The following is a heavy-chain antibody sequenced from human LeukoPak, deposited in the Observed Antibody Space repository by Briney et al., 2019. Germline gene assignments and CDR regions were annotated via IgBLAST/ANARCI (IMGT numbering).Heavy chain of an antibody. CDR1: GLTFSSYG. D-gene: IGHD1-26*01. J-gene: IGHJ4*02. V-gene: IGHV3-30*18. Sequence: PGGSLRLSCAASGLTFSSYGMHWVRQAPGKGLEWVAVISYDGSNKYYADSVRGRFTISRDNSKNTLYLQMNSLRAEDTAVYYCAKKGGSYCWGQGTLVTVSS. CDR2: ISYDGSNK. CDR3: AKKGGSYC.